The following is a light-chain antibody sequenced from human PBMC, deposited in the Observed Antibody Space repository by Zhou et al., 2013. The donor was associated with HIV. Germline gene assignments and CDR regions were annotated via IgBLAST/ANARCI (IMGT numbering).Light chain of an antibody. Sequence: DIQMTQSPSRLSASVGDRVTFTCRASENVRNWVAWYQQKPGKAPKLLIYQASNLQYGVSSRFSGSGSETQFTLTISGLHPDDFATYFCQQYNDYPWTFGQGT. CDR3: QQYNDYPWT. CDR2: QAS. CDR1: ENVRNW. J-gene: IGKJ1*01. V-gene: IGKV1-5*01.